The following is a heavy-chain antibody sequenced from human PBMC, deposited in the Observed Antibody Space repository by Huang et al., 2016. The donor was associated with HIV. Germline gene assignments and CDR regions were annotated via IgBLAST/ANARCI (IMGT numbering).Heavy chain of an antibody. V-gene: IGHV3-30-3*01. Sequence: GFTFSSYAMHWVRQAPGKGLEWVAVISYDGSNKYYADSVKGRFTISRDNSKNTLYLQMNSLRAEDTAVSYGARDSALSSSQTMFDYWGQGTLVTVSS. CDR2: ISYDGSNK. CDR1: GFTFSSYA. J-gene: IGHJ4*02. CDR3: ARDSALSSSQTMFDY. D-gene: IGHD6-13*01.